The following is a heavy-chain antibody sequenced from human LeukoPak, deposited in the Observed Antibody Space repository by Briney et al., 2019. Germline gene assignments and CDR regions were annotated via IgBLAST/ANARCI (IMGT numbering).Heavy chain of an antibody. CDR2: ISTYSGNT. Sequence: ASVKVSCKASGYTFTSYAISWVRQAPGQGLEWMGWISTYSGNTNYAQKFQGRITMTTETSTSTAYVELRSLRSDDTAAYYCARGGSRVVTYGNFDYWGQGTLVTVSS. V-gene: IGHV1-18*01. J-gene: IGHJ4*02. CDR3: ARGGSRVVTYGNFDY. D-gene: IGHD2-21*02. CDR1: GYTFTSYA.